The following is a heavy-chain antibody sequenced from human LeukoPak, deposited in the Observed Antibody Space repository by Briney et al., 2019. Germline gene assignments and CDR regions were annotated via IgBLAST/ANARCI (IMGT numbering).Heavy chain of an antibody. CDR1: GFTVSSNY. CDR3: ARALRTPPYYFDY. CDR2: IYSGVSA. D-gene: IGHD2-15*01. Sequence: GGSLRLSCAASGFTVSSNYMSWVRQAPGQGLEWVSVIYSGVSAYYADSVKGRFTISRDNSKNTLYLQMSSLRAEDTAVYYRARALRTPPYYFDYWGQGTLVTVSS. J-gene: IGHJ4*02. V-gene: IGHV3-53*01.